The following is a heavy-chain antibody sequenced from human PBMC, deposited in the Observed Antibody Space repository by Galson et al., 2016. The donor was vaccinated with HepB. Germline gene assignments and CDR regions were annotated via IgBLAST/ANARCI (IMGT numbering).Heavy chain of an antibody. Sequence: SLRLSCAASGFTFSNYAMSWVRQAPGKGLEWISYISSSRITIYYADSVKGRFTISRDNAKKSLYLKMNSLRAEDTAVYYCARDGSGWYPRQTGMDVWGQGTTVTVSS. CDR3: ARDGSGWYPRQTGMDV. CDR1: GFTFSNYA. D-gene: IGHD6-19*01. V-gene: IGHV3-11*01. J-gene: IGHJ6*02. CDR2: ISSSRITI.